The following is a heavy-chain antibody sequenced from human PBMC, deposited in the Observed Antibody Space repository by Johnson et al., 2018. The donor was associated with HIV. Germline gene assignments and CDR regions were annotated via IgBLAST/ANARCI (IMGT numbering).Heavy chain of an antibody. CDR1: GFTFSSYA. V-gene: IGHV3-30-3*01. J-gene: IGHJ3*02. CDR2: ISYDGSNK. CDR3: AREYYDSSGYYYGGVSAFDI. D-gene: IGHD3-22*01. Sequence: QVQLVESGGGVVQPGRSLRLSCAASGFTFSSYAMHWVRQAPGKGLEWVAVISYDGSNKYYADSVKGRFTIYRDNSKNTLYLQMNSLRAEDTAVYYCAREYYDSSGYYYGGVSAFDIWGQGTMVTVSS.